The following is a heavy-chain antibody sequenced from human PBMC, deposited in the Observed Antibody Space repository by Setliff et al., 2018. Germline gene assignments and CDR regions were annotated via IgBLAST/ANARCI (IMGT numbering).Heavy chain of an antibody. CDR1: GYSISSGHY. CDR3: ARHVNGSGKYYNWFDP. Sequence: SETLSLTCAVSGYSISSGHYWGWIRQPPGKGLEWIGSIYHSGSTYYNPSLKSRVTISVDTSKNQFSLKLSSVTAADTAVYYCARHVNGSGKYYNWFDPWGQGTLVTVSS. D-gene: IGHD3-10*01. V-gene: IGHV4-38-2*01. J-gene: IGHJ5*02. CDR2: IYHSGST.